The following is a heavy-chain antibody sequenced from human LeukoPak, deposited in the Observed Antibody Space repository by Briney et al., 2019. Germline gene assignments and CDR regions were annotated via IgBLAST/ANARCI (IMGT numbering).Heavy chain of an antibody. CDR3: ARDRREYIAAAGPPDFDY. CDR1: GYTFTSYY. CDR2: INPNSGGT. D-gene: IGHD6-13*01. Sequence: ASVKVSCKASGYTFTSYYMHWVRQAPGQGLEWMGWINPNSGGTNYAQKFQGWVTMTRDTSISTAYMELSRLRSDDTAVYYCARDRREYIAAAGPPDFDYWGQGTLVTVSS. V-gene: IGHV1-2*04. J-gene: IGHJ4*02.